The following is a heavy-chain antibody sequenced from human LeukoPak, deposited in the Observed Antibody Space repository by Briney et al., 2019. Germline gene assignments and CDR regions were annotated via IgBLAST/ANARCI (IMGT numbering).Heavy chain of an antibody. CDR1: GFIFSDYY. CDR2: ISDGGRPL. CDR3: ARRYCTPSSCYSDY. D-gene: IGHD2-8*01. Sequence: KPGGSLRLSCAAPGFIFSDYYMSWIRQAPGKGLEWVSFISDGGRPLHYADSVKGRFTISRDNAKNSLYLQMNSLRDEDTAVYFCARRYCTPSSCYSDYWGQGALVTVSS. J-gene: IGHJ4*02. V-gene: IGHV3-11*01.